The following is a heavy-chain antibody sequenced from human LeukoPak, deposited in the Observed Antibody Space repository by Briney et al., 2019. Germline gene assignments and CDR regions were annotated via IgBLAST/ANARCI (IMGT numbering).Heavy chain of an antibody. CDR2: IYYSGST. D-gene: IGHD2-2*01. Sequence: PSETLSLTCTVSGGSISSSSYYWGWIRQPPGKGLEWIGSIYYSGSTYYNPSLKSRVTISVDTSKNQFSLKLSSVTAADTAVYYCARGGYCSSTSCYSVGAFDYWGQGTLVTVSS. V-gene: IGHV4-39*01. CDR1: GGSISSSSYY. J-gene: IGHJ4*02. CDR3: ARGGYCSSTSCYSVGAFDY.